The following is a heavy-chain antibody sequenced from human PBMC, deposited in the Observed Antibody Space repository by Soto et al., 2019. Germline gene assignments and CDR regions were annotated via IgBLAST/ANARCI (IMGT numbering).Heavy chain of an antibody. CDR1: GFIFSNYG. V-gene: IGHV3-48*02. CDR3: TRDPGGELDFDF. Sequence: EVQLVESGGGLVQPGGSLRLSCAASGFIFSNYGLNWVRQAPGKGLEWVSHIGKSATATLYADSVRGRFTISRDNAKNSLYLQMNSLSDEDTAVYYCTRDPGGELDFDFWGQGTLVTVSS. CDR2: IGKSATAT. J-gene: IGHJ4*02. D-gene: IGHD2-21*01.